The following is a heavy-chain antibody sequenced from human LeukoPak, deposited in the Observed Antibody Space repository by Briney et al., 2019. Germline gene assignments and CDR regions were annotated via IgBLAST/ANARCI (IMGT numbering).Heavy chain of an antibody. CDR1: GSTVSSYS. D-gene: IGHD2-15*01. Sequence: GRSLRPSWAPAGSTVSSYSIAWVRQAPRKGLEWVSVITDSGSNTYYTDFVKGRFTISRDNSKNPLYLQMNSLRAEDTAVYYCAKGTLGSCSGASCYPLDYWGQGTLVTVSS. J-gene: IGHJ4*02. CDR2: ITDSGSNT. V-gene: IGHV3-23*01. CDR3: AKGTLGSCSGASCYPLDY.